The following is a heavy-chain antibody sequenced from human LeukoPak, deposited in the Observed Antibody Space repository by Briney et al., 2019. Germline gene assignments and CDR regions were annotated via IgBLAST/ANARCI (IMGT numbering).Heavy chain of an antibody. CDR2: IYYRSTWYN. V-gene: IGHV6-1*01. J-gene: IGHJ3*02. CDR3: ARGPAGTGVFDI. D-gene: IGHD6-13*01. Sequence: SQTLSLTCAISGDSVSSNSAAWNWIRQSPSRGLEWLGRIYYRSTWYNEYTVSVKSRITINPDTSKNQFSLQLTSVTPDDTAVYYCARGPAGTGVFDIWGQGTMVTVSS. CDR1: GDSVSSNSAA.